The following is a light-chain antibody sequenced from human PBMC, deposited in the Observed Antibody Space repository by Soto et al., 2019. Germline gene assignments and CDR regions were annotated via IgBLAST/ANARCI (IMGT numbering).Light chain of an antibody. V-gene: IGLV3-21*02. Sequence: SYVMTQPPSVSVAPGQTAKISCGGNNIGSKSVHWYQQKPGQAPVLVIYDDSDRPSGIPDRFSGSNSGNTATVTISSVEAGDEADYYCQVWDNVSDHWVFGGGTKLTV. CDR1: NIGSKS. CDR3: QVWDNVSDHWV. J-gene: IGLJ3*02. CDR2: DDS.